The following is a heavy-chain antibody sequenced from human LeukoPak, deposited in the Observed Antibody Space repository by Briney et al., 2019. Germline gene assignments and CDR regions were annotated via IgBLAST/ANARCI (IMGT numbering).Heavy chain of an antibody. D-gene: IGHD5-12*01. CDR3: ARGGYSGYDWIDY. J-gene: IGHJ4*02. CDR1: GFTFSNAW. Sequence: PGGSLRLSCAASGFTFSNAWMSWVRQAPGKGLEWVGRIKSKTDGGTTDYAAPVKGRFTISRDDSKNTLYLQMNSLRAEDMAVYYCARGGYSGYDWIDYWGQGTLVTVSS. V-gene: IGHV3-15*01. CDR2: IKSKTDGGTT.